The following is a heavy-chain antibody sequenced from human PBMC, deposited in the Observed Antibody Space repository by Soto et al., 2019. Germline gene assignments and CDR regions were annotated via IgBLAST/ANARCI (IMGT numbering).Heavy chain of an antibody. CDR3: TTLPTGSSWSPDY. CDR1: GFTFSNAW. D-gene: IGHD6-13*01. V-gene: IGHV3-15*07. Sequence: GGSLRLSCAASGFTFSNAWMDWVRQAPGKGLEWVGRIKSKTDGGTTDYAAPVKGRFTISRDDSKNTLFLQMNSLKTEDTAVYYCTTLPTGSSWSPDYWGQGTLVTVSS. J-gene: IGHJ4*02. CDR2: IKSKTDGGTT.